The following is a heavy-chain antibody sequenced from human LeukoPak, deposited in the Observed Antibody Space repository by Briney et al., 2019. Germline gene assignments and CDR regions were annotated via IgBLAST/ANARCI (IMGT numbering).Heavy chain of an antibody. J-gene: IGHJ4*02. CDR1: GGSISSSPYY. CDR2: IYSSGST. Sequence: SETLSLTCTVSGGSISSSPYYWGWIRQPPGKSLEWIGNIYSSGSTYYNPSLKSRVTISVDTSKNQFSLKLASVTAADTALYYCARYSSGCYYFDYWGQGTLVTVSS. CDR3: ARYSSGCYYFDY. D-gene: IGHD6-19*01. V-gene: IGHV4-39*01.